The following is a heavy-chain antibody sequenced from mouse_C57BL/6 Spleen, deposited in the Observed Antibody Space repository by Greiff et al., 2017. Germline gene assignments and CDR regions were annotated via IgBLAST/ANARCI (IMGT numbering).Heavy chain of an antibody. CDR3: AREGTLYAGYPYYFDY. Sequence: VQLQQSGPELVKPGASVKISCKASGYAFSSAWMNWVKQRPGKGLEWIGRIYPGDGDTNYNGKFKGKATLTADKSSSTAYMQLSSLTSEDSAVYFEAREGTLYAGYPYYFDYWGQGTTLTVSS. V-gene: IGHV1-82*01. CDR1: GYAFSSAW. CDR2: IYPGDGDT. D-gene: IGHD2-3*01. J-gene: IGHJ2*01.